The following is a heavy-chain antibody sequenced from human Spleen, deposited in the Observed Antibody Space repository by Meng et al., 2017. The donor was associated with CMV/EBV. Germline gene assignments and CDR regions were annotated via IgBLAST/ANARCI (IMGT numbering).Heavy chain of an antibody. V-gene: IGHV3-30*02. J-gene: IGHJ5*01. CDR1: GFMFNNYG. D-gene: IGHD1-26*01. Sequence: GESLKISCSASGFMFNNYGMHWVRQAPGKGLEWLAFIRSDGSKKHYADSVKDRFTVSKDNSRRTLYLQMNSLKSEDTAMYYCAKVAAVGWFDSWGQGTLVTVPQ. CDR3: AKVAAVGWFDS. CDR2: IRSDGSKK.